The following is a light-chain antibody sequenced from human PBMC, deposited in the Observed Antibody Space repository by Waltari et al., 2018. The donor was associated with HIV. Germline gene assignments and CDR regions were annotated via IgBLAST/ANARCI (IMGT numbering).Light chain of an antibody. Sequence: QSVLTQPPSASVTPGQSVTISRSGISSNVGGNGVSWYHHAPRAAPNLLMYGEDQRPSGVRARFSGSKCGTAASLAISGLQSEDEADYYCAAWDDSLSGWVFGGGTKVTVL. CDR2: GED. CDR1: SSNVGGNG. V-gene: IGLV1-44*01. CDR3: AAWDDSLSGWV. J-gene: IGLJ3*02.